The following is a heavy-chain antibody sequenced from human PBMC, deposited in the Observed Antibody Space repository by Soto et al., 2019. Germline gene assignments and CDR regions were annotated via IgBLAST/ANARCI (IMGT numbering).Heavy chain of an antibody. V-gene: IGHV3-15*01. CDR1: GFTFSDDW. D-gene: IGHD3-22*01. CDR2: IKSKTDGETT. J-gene: IGHJ4*02. CDR3: TSTFYSDSSGKR. Sequence: EAQLVESGGGLVKPGGFLRLSCAASGFTFSDDWMSWVRQAPGKGLEWVGRIKSKTDGETTDYAAPVQGRFTISRDDSKNMLYLQMNSLKAEDTAVYYCTSTFYSDSSGKRWGQGTQVTVSP.